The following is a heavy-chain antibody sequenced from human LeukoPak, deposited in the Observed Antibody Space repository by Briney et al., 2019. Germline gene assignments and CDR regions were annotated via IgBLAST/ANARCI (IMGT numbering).Heavy chain of an antibody. V-gene: IGHV3-74*01. Sequence: TGGSLRLSCAASGFTFSMYWMHGVRQAPGKGLVWVSRIKGDGSTNYADSVKGRFTISRDNAKNTVSLQMNSLRPEDTGVYYCTRAPSEIGGYYPEYFRHWGQGTLVTVSS. CDR2: IKGDGST. D-gene: IGHD3-22*01. J-gene: IGHJ1*01. CDR3: TRAPSEIGGYYPEYFRH. CDR1: GFTFSMYW.